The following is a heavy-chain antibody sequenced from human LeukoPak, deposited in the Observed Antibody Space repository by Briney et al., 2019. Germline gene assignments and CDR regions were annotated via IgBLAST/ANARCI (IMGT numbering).Heavy chain of an antibody. V-gene: IGHV1-18*01. Sequence: ASVKVSCKASGYTFTSYGISWVRQAPGQGLEWMGRISAYNGKTNYAQKVQGRVTMTTDTSTSTAYMELRSLRSDDTAVYYCARDGIQAAIIPIDYWGQGTLVTVSS. J-gene: IGHJ4*02. CDR3: ARDGIQAAIIPIDY. CDR1: GYTFTSYG. D-gene: IGHD1-26*01. CDR2: ISAYNGKT.